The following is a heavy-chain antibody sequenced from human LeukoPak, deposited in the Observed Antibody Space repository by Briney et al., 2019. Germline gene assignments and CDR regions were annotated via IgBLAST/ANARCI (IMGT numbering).Heavy chain of an antibody. CDR1: GGSFSGYY. D-gene: IGHD3-22*01. J-gene: IGHJ4*02. Sequence: PSETLSLTCAAYGGSFSGYYWSWIRQPPGKGLEWIGEINHSGSTNYNPSLKSRVTISVDTSKNQFSLKLTSVTAADPAVYYCALRASGYYLTIDYWGQGPLVTVSS. CDR3: ALRASGYYLTIDY. V-gene: IGHV4-34*01. CDR2: INHSGST.